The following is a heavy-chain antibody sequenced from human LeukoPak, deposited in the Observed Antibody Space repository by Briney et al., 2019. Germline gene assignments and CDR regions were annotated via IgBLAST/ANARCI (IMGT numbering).Heavy chain of an antibody. J-gene: IGHJ4*02. CDR3: AKLEMDTVMVDY. V-gene: IGHV3-33*06. D-gene: IGHD5-18*01. Sequence: GGSLRLSCAASGFTFSSYGMHWVRQAPGKGLEWVAVIWYDGSNKYYADSVKGRFTISRDNSKNTLYLQMNSLRAEDTAVYYCAKLEMDTVMVDYWGQGTLVTVSS. CDR2: IWYDGSNK. CDR1: GFTFSSYG.